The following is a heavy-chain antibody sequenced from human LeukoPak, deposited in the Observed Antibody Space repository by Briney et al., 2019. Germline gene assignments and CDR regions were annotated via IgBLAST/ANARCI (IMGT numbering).Heavy chain of an antibody. D-gene: IGHD6-13*01. Sequence: SETLSLTCTVSGGSISSGIYYWSWIRQPAGKGLEWIGRIYTSGSTNYNPSLKSRVTISVDTSKNQFSLKLSSVTAADTAVYYCAGNIAAAGTGWFDPWGQGTLVTVSS. J-gene: IGHJ5*02. V-gene: IGHV4-61*02. CDR1: GGSISSGIYY. CDR3: AGNIAAAGTGWFDP. CDR2: IYTSGST.